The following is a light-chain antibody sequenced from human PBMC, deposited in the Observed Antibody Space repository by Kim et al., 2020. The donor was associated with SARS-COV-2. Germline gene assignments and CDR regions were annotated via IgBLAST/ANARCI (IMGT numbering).Light chain of an antibody. CDR3: QVWDRSTVV. V-gene: IGLV3-1*01. CDR1: KLGDEN. J-gene: IGLJ2*01. Sequence: SVSPGQTASITCSGDKLGDENVCGYQQKPGQSPGVFIYQDTTRSSGIPDRFSGSRSGNTATLTISGTQAMDEADYSGQVWDRSTVVFGGGTKLTVL. CDR2: QDT.